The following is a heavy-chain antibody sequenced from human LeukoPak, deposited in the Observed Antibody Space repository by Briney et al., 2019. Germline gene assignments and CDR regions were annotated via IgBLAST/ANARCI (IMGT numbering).Heavy chain of an antibody. CDR1: GYTFTGYY. J-gene: IGHJ4*02. V-gene: IGHV1-2*02. D-gene: IGHD2-2*01. CDR3: ARAEDIVAVPAATFDY. CDR2: INPNSGGT. Sequence: ASVKVSCKASGYTFTGYYMHWVRQAPGQGLEWMGWINPNSGGTNYAQKFQGRVTMTRDTSISTAYMELSRLRSDDTAVYYCARAEDIVAVPAATFDYWGQGTLVTVSS.